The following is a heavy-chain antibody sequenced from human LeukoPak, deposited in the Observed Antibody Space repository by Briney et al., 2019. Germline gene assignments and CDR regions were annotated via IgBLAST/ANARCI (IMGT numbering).Heavy chain of an antibody. V-gene: IGHV3-48*04. CDR2: ISSSSSSI. J-gene: IGHJ5*01. CDR3: AKTVIPAAHLNWFDS. D-gene: IGHD2-2*01. CDR1: GFTFSISS. Sequence: GGSLRLSCVASGFTFSISSMSWVRQAPGKGLEWVSYISSSSSSIYDADSVRGRFTISRDNAKNSLYLQMNSLRAEDTAVYYCAKTVIPAAHLNWFDSWGQGALVTVSS.